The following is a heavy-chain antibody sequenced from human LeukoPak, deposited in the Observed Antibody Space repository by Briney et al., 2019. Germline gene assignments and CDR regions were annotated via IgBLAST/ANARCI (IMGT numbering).Heavy chain of an antibody. CDR1: GGSFSGYY. CDR3: VTYYFDSSGLKKNY. D-gene: IGHD3-22*01. Sequence: PSETLSLTCAVYGGSFSGYYWSWIRQPPGKGLEWIGEINHSGSTNYNPSLKSRVTISVDTSKKQFSLKPSSVTAADTAVYYCVTYYFDSSGLKKNYWGQGTLVTVSS. J-gene: IGHJ4*02. CDR2: INHSGST. V-gene: IGHV4-34*01.